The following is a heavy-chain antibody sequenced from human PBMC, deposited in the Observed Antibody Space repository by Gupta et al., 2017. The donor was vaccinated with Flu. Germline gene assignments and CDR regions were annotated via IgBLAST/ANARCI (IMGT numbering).Heavy chain of an antibody. J-gene: IGHJ1*01. CDR3: AKLAGLGLLWYFHH. CDR2: ISGSDGRI. Sequence: ISGSDGRIHYADSVKGRFTISRDNSKNTLYLQMNSLKAEDTAVYYCAKLAGLGLLWYFHHWGQGTLVTVSS. D-gene: IGHD3-10*01. V-gene: IGHV3-23*01.